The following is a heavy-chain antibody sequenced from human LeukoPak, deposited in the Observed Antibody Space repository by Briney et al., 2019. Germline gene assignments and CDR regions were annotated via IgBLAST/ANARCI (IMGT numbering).Heavy chain of an antibody. V-gene: IGHV1-46*01. CDR2: INPSGGST. Sequence: ASVKVSCKASGYTFTSYYMHWVRQAPGQGLEWMGIINPSGGSTSYAQKFQGRVTMTRDTSTSTVYMELSSLRSEDTAVYYCARADLFGDFWSGYLDYWGQGTLVTVSS. CDR1: GYTFTSYY. D-gene: IGHD3-3*01. CDR3: ARADLFGDFWSGYLDY. J-gene: IGHJ4*02.